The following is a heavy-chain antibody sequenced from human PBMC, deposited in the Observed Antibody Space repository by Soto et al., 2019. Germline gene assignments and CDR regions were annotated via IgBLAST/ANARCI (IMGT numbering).Heavy chain of an antibody. CDR2: SYSVGST. V-gene: IGHV3-66*01. Sequence: GGSLRLSCAASGFTVSSNYMSWVRQAPGKGLEWVSVSYSVGSTYYADSVKGRFTISRDNSKNTLYLQMNSLRAEDTAVYYCARDESWFGEIRDYWGQGTLVTVSS. D-gene: IGHD3-10*01. J-gene: IGHJ4*02. CDR3: ARDESWFGEIRDY. CDR1: GFTVSSNY.